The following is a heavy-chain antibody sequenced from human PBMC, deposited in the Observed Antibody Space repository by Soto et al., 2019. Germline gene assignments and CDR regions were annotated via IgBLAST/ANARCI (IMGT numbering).Heavy chain of an antibody. V-gene: IGHV4-59*08. D-gene: IGHD4-17*01. Sequence: PSETLSLTCTVSGGSISSYYWSWIRQPPGKGLEWIGYISYSGSTNYNPSLKSRVTISVDTSKNQFSLKLSSVTAADTAVYYCARGSTTEKVDSWGQGTQVTVSS. CDR1: GGSISSYY. CDR3: ARGSTTEKVDS. CDR2: ISYSGST. J-gene: IGHJ4*02.